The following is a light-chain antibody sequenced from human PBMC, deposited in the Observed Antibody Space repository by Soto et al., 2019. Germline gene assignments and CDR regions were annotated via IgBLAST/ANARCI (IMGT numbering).Light chain of an antibody. V-gene: IGLV1-40*01. J-gene: IGLJ2*01. Sequence: QSVLTQPPSVAGALGQRVTISCTGSSSNIGAGYDVHWYQQLPGTAPKLLIYGNSNRPSGVPDRFSGSKSGTSASLAITGLQAEDVADYYCQSYDSSLSVVFGGGTKLTVL. CDR1: SSNIGAGYD. CDR3: QSYDSSLSVV. CDR2: GNS.